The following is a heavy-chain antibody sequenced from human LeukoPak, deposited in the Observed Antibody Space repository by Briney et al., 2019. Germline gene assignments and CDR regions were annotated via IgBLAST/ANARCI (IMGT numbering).Heavy chain of an antibody. Sequence: GGSLRLSCAASGFTFSSYGMHWVRQAPGKGLVWVSRIKSDGSSRSYADSVKDRFTISRDNAKDTLYLQMSSLRDEDTAVYYCARDPHGSGSSDSPHDAFDIWGQGTMVTVSS. CDR1: GFTFSSYG. CDR3: ARDPHGSGSSDSPHDAFDI. CDR2: IKSDGSSR. J-gene: IGHJ3*02. V-gene: IGHV3-74*01. D-gene: IGHD3-10*01.